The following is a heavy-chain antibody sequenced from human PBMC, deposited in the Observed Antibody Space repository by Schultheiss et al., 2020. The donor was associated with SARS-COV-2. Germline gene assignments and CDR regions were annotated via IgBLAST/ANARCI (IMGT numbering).Heavy chain of an antibody. CDR2: ISSSGSTI. V-gene: IGHV3-48*04. D-gene: IGHD7-27*01. CDR1: GFTFSSYW. Sequence: GGSLRLSCAASGFTFSSYWMHWVRQAPGKGLVWVSYISSSGSTIYYADSVKGRFTISRDNAKNSLYLQMNSLRAEDTAVYYCARDNWGQTAAANRNYGMDVWGQGTTVTVSS. J-gene: IGHJ6*02. CDR3: ARDNWGQTAAANRNYGMDV.